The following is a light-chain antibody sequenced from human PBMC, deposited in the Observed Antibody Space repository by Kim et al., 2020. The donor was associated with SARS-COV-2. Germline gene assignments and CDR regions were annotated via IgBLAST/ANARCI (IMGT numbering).Light chain of an antibody. J-gene: IGKJ2*01. Sequence: SLSPRERATLSCMASQTVNSDLAWYEHKPGQAPRLLLYDISNRATGIPARFSGSGTGTDFTLTISSLGPEDSAVYYCQQRDNWPYTFGQGTKLEI. CDR3: QQRDNWPYT. CDR2: DIS. CDR1: QTVNSD. V-gene: IGKV3-11*01.